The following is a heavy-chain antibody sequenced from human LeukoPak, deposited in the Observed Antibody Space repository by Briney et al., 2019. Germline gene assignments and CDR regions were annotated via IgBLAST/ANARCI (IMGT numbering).Heavy chain of an antibody. CDR1: GYTFTGYY. CDR2: INPNSGGT. V-gene: IGHV1-2*02. CDR3: ARDDYDILTGYYKGLDY. J-gene: IGHJ4*02. Sequence: ASVKVSCKASGYTFTGYYMHWVRRAPGQGLEWMEWINPNSGGTNYAQKFQGRVTMTRDTSISTAYMELSRLRSDDTAVYYCARDDYDILTGYYKGLDYWGQGTLVTVSS. D-gene: IGHD3-9*01.